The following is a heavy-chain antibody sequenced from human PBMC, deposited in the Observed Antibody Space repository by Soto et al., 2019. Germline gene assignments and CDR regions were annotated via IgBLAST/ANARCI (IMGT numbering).Heavy chain of an antibody. V-gene: IGHV4-59*01. D-gene: IGHD4-17*01. J-gene: IGHJ4*02. CDR1: GGSFGGYY. CDR3: AIQRDYGDSHFDY. Sequence: TSETLSLTCAVYGGSFGGYYWSWIRQPPGKGLEWIGYIYYSGSTNYNPSLKSRVTISVDTSKNQFSLKLSSVTAADTAVYYCAIQRDYGDSHFDYWGQGTLVTVSS. CDR2: IYYSGST.